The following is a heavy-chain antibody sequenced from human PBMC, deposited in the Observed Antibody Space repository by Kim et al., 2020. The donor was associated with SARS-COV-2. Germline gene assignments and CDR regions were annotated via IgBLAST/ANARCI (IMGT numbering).Heavy chain of an antibody. D-gene: IGHD4-17*01. V-gene: IGHV3-30*01. Sequence: VKGRVTTTGDKSKNPLYLQMNSLRAEDTAGYYCARSYGDYGTYYFDYWGQGTLVTVSS. J-gene: IGHJ4*02. CDR3: ARSYGDYGTYYFDY.